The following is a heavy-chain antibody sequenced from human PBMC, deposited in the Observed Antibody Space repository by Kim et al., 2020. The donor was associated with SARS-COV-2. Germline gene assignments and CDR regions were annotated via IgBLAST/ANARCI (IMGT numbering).Heavy chain of an antibody. J-gene: IGHJ4*02. CDR3: ARGPNYSPFDY. V-gene: IGHV3-48*03. Sequence: GGSLRLSCVASGFTFSDSPMHWVRQAPGKGLEWVSYIIGSGTTIYYADSVRGRFTISRDNDKKSLYLQMNSLRAEDTAVYYCARGPNYSPFDYWGQGTLV. CDR1: GFTFSDSP. CDR2: IIGSGTTI. D-gene: IGHD4-4*01.